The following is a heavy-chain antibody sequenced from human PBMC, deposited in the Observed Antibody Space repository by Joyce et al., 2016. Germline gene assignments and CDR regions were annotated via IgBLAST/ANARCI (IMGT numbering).Heavy chain of an antibody. J-gene: IGHJ3*02. V-gene: IGHV3-13*05. CDR1: GFTFSAYE. CDR3: ARERGGGMSAFDI. D-gene: IGHD3-16*01. Sequence: EVQLVEAGGALVQPGGSLRLSCAASGFTFSAYEIHWVRQTTGKGLEGFSDIGTAGDPYYAGSVKGRFTISRENAKSSLLLQMNSLRAEDTAVYYCARERGGGMSAFDIWGQGTMVTVSS. CDR2: IGTAGDP.